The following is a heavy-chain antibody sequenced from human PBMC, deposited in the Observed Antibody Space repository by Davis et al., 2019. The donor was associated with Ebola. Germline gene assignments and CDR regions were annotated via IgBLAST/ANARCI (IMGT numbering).Heavy chain of an antibody. CDR2: INPNSGGT. J-gene: IGHJ5*02. Sequence: ASVKVSCKASGYTFTGYYMHWVRQAPGQGLEWMGWINPNSGGTNYAQKLRGRVTMTTDTSTSTAYMELRSLRSDDTAVYYCARGQYYGSGSYYRYNWFDPWGQGTLVTVSS. V-gene: IGHV1-2*02. CDR1: GYTFTGYY. D-gene: IGHD3-10*01. CDR3: ARGQYYGSGSYYRYNWFDP.